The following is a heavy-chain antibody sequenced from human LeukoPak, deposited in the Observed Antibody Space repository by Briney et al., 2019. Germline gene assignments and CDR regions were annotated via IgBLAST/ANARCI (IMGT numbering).Heavy chain of an antibody. V-gene: IGHV3-30-3*01. J-gene: IGHJ4*02. Sequence: PGGSLRLSCAASGFTFSSYAMHWVRQAPGKGLEWVAVISYDGSNKYYADSVKGRFTISRDNSKNTLYLQMNSLRAEDTAVYYCAKEYQLLQNFDYWGQGTLVTVSS. CDR1: GFTFSSYA. CDR2: ISYDGSNK. CDR3: AKEYQLLQNFDY. D-gene: IGHD2-2*01.